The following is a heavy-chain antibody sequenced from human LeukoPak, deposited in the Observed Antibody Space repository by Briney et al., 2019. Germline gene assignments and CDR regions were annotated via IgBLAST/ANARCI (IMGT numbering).Heavy chain of an antibody. J-gene: IGHJ5*02. V-gene: IGHV4-59*01. Sequence: SETLSLTCTVSGGSIRSYYWSWIRQPPGKGLEWIGYIYYSGSTNYNPSLKSRVTISVDTSKNQFSLKLSSVTAADTAVYYCARGLTPHYDSSGYYPNWFDPWGQGTLVTVSS. D-gene: IGHD3-22*01. CDR3: ARGLTPHYDSSGYYPNWFDP. CDR2: IYYSGST. CDR1: GGSIRSYY.